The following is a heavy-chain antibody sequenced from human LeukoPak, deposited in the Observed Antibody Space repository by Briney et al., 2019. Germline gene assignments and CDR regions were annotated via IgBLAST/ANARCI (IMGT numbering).Heavy chain of an antibody. CDR2: ISSSSSYI. J-gene: IGHJ5*02. CDR3: ARDAGSTGFDP. Sequence: GGSLRLSCAASGFTFSSYSMNWVRQAPGKGLEWVSSISSSSSYIYYADSVKGRFTISRDNAKNPLYLQMNSLRAEDTAVYYCARDAGSTGFDPWGQGTLVTVSS. D-gene: IGHD2-2*01. CDR1: GFTFSSYS. V-gene: IGHV3-21*01.